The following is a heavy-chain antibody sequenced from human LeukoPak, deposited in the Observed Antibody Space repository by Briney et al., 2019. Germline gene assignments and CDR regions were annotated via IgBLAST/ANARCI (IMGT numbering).Heavy chain of an antibody. CDR1: GFTFSSYS. V-gene: IGHV3-21*01. CDR3: ARDLYGDYYFDY. Sequence: GGSLRLSCAASGFTFSSYSVNWVRQAPGKGLEWVSSISSSSSYIYYADSVKGRFTISRDNAKNSLYLQMNSLRAEDTAVYYCARDLYGDYYFDYWGQGTLVTVSS. CDR2: ISSSSSYI. D-gene: IGHD4-17*01. J-gene: IGHJ4*02.